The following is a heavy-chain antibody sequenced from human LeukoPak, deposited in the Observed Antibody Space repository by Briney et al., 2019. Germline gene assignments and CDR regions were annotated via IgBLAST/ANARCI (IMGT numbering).Heavy chain of an antibody. V-gene: IGHV1-2*02. CDR1: GGTFSSYA. Sequence: ASVKVYCKASGGTFSSYAISGVRQAPGQGPAWMGWINPNSGGTNYAQKFHGRVTMTRGTSTSIAYMELSRLRSDDTAVYYCARSTGTTFGLSDYWGQGTLVTVSS. CDR3: ARSTGTTFGLSDY. J-gene: IGHJ4*02. CDR2: INPNSGGT. D-gene: IGHD3-16*01.